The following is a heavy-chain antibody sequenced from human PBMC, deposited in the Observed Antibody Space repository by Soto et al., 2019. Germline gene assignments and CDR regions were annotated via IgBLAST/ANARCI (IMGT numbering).Heavy chain of an antibody. J-gene: IGHJ6*02. CDR3: ALQNCSSTSCYTAYYGMDV. CDR2: TYYRSKWYN. Sequence: QTLSLTCAISGDSVSSNSAAWNWIRQSPSRGLEWLGRTYYRSKWYNDYAVSVKSRITINPDTSKNQFSLQLNSVTPEDTAVYYCALQNCSSTSCYTAYYGMDVWGQGTTVTVSS. CDR1: GDSVSSNSAA. V-gene: IGHV6-1*01. D-gene: IGHD2-2*02.